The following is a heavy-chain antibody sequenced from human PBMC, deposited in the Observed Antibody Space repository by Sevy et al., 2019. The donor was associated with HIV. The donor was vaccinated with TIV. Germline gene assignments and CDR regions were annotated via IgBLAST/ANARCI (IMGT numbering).Heavy chain of an antibody. V-gene: IGHV4-34*01. D-gene: IGHD5-12*01. J-gene: IGHJ4*02. CDR3: ARGRSPKRLPLLYSGYDHMTAHFFDY. CDR2: VDHSGGT. CDR1: GESVSSSY. Sequence: SETLSLTCAVYGESVSSSYWTWIRQPPGGGLDWVGEVDHSGGTSYNPSLKSRATVSLDTSKGKFSLKLNSVTAADTAVYFCARGRSPKRLPLLYSGYDHMTAHFFDYWGQGALVTVSS.